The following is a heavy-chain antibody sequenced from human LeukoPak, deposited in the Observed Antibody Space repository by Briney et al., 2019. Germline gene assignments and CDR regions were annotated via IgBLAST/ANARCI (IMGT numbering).Heavy chain of an antibody. J-gene: IGHJ4*02. CDR3: ARERARRYFDY. Sequence: GGSLRLSCAASGFTFSSYWMSWVRQAPGKGLKWVANIKQDGSEKYYVDSVKGRFTISRDNAKNSLYLQMNSLRAEDTAVYYCARERARRYFDYWGQGTLVTVSS. CDR2: IKQDGSEK. V-gene: IGHV3-7*01. CDR1: GFTFSSYW.